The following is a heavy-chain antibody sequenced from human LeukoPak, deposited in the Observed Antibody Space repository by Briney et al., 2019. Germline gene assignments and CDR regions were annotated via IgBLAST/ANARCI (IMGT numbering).Heavy chain of an antibody. CDR2: IYGGGST. V-gene: IGHV3-53*04. D-gene: IGHD3-22*01. CDR3: ARAYDSSGYWPEYFHH. CDR1: GFAVSNNY. J-gene: IGHJ1*01. Sequence: PGGSLRLSCAASGFAVSNNYMSWVRQAPGKGREWVSIIYGGGSTYYADSVNGRFTISRHNSQNTLFLQMNSLRTEDTAVYYCARAYDSSGYWPEYFHHWGQGTLVTVSS.